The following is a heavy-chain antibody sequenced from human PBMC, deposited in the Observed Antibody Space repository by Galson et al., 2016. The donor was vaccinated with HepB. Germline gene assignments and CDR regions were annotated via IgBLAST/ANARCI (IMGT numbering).Heavy chain of an antibody. J-gene: IGHJ4*02. Sequence: SLRLSCAASGLTFSSYAMTWVRQAPGKGLEWVSTLTDNGGHTYYADSVKGRFTISRDNSKNTLYLQLNSLRAEDTALYYCASHAASGSYSDYFPHWGQGTLVTVSS. CDR3: ASHAASGSYSDYFPH. CDR2: LTDNGGHT. CDR1: GLTFSSYA. V-gene: IGHV3-23*01. D-gene: IGHD3-10*01.